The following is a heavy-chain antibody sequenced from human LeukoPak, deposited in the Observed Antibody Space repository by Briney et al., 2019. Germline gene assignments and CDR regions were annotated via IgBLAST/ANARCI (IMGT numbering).Heavy chain of an antibody. CDR2: IASDGSHT. J-gene: IGHJ3*02. CDR3: ARERQDTIVHSGAFDI. D-gene: IGHD3-10*01. CDR1: GFTFGTYF. Sequence: GRSRRLSCAAAGFTFGTYFMHWVRQAPGKGLEWVAVIASDGSHTFYVESVKGRFTISRDNSKNTLYLQMNSLRAEDTAVYFCARERQDTIVHSGAFDIWGQGTMVTVSS. V-gene: IGHV3-30-3*01.